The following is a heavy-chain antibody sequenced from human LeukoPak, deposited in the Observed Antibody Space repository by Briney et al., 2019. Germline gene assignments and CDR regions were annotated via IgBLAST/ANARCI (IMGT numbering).Heavy chain of an antibody. V-gene: IGHV5-51*01. CDR3: ARRVSYYYDSSGYYIDY. CDR2: IYPGDSDT. Sequence: GESLKISCKGSGYSFTSYWIGWVRQMPGKGLEWMGIIYPGDSDTRYSPSFQGQVTISADKSISTAYLQWSSLKASDTAMYYCARRVSYYYDSSGYYIDYWGQGTLVTVSS. D-gene: IGHD3-22*01. CDR1: GYSFTSYW. J-gene: IGHJ4*02.